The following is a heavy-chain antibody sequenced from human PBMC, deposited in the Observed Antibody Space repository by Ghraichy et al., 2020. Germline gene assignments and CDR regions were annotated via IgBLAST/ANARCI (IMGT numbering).Heavy chain of an antibody. CDR1: GFTFSNYA. CDR3: ARDHADFKGLLYWYFDL. V-gene: IGHV3-30*04. Sequence: GGSLRLSCAASGFTFSNYAMHWVRQAPGKGLEWVAIISYDEGSKFYTDSVKGRFTISRDNSKNTLYLQMNSLRAEDTAVYYCARDHADFKGLLYWYFDLWGRGTLVTVSS. D-gene: IGHD1-26*01. J-gene: IGHJ2*01. CDR2: ISYDEGSK.